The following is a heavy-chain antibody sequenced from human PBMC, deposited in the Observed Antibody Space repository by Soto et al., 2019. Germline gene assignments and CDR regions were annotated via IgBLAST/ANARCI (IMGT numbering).Heavy chain of an antibody. CDR2: ISYDGNNK. V-gene: IGHV3-30*03. Sequence: QVQLVESGGSVVQPGRSLTLSCAASEFTFSSYGIHWVRQAPGKGLEWVAIISYDGNNKQYADSVKGRFTISRDNSKSTVHLQMNSLRVEDTAVYYCARDTYYHDSSGYYVFDYWGQGTLVTVSS. J-gene: IGHJ4*02. CDR1: EFTFSSYG. D-gene: IGHD3-22*01. CDR3: ARDTYYHDSSGYYVFDY.